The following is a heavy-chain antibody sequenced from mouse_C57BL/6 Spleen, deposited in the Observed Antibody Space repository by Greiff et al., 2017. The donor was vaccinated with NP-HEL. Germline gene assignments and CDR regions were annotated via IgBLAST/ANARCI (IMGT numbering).Heavy chain of an antibody. V-gene: IGHV14-1*01. CDR1: GFNIKDYY. Sequence: EVKLMESGAELVRPGASVKLSCTASGFNIKDYYMHWVKQRPEQGLEWIGRIDPEDGDTEYAPKFQGKATMTADTSSNTAYLQLSSLTSEDTAVYYCTWGYDGAWFAYWGQGTLVTVSA. J-gene: IGHJ3*01. D-gene: IGHD2-2*01. CDR3: TWGYDGAWFAY. CDR2: IDPEDGDT.